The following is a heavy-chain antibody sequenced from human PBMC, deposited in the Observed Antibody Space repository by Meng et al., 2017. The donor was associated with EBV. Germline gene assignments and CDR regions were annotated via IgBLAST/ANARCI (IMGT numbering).Heavy chain of an antibody. CDR1: GKTLTGDH. V-gene: IGHV1-2*06. J-gene: IGHJ5*02. Sequence: QPAREVESPGASRQVSRNASGKTLTGDHLHLVLPAPGQGLEWMGRINPNSGSTNYAQKFQGRVTMTRDTSISTAYMELSRLISDDTAVYYCARQLGYYGSGNLPWGQGTLVTVSS. D-gene: IGHD3-10*01. CDR3: ARQLGYYGSGNLP. CDR2: INPNSGST.